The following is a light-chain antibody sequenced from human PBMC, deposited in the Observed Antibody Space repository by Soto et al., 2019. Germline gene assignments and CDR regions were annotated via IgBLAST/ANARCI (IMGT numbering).Light chain of an antibody. V-gene: IGLV2-14*03. CDR1: INDVGADKY. Sequence: QSALTQPASVSGSPGQSITISCTGTINDVGADKYVSWYQQHPGKVPQLMIYDVSIRPSGVSNRFSGSKSGNTASLTISGLQAEDEADYYCSSVTTSSIWVFGGGTKLTVL. CDR2: DVS. J-gene: IGLJ3*02. CDR3: SSVTTSSIWV.